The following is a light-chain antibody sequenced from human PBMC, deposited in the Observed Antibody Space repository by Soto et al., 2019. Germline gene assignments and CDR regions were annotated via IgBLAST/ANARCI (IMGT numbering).Light chain of an antibody. CDR1: QSVSRSY. Sequence: EIVLTQSPGTLSLSPGERATLSCRASQSVSRSYLAWYQQKPGQDPRLLIYGASSRATGIPDRFSGSGSGTDFTLTISRLEPEYFAVYYCQQYGSSPGTFGQGTKVEI. CDR3: QQYGSSPGT. CDR2: GAS. J-gene: IGKJ1*01. V-gene: IGKV3-20*01.